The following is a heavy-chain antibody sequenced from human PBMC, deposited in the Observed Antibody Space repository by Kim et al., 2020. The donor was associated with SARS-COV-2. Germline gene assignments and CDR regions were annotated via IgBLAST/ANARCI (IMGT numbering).Heavy chain of an antibody. Sequence: GGSLRLSCAASGFTFDDYAMHWVRQAPGKGLEWVSGISWNSGSIGYADSVKGRFTISRDNAKNSLYLQMNSLRAEDTALYYCAKVADSSSWYPGWFDPWGQGTLVTVSS. V-gene: IGHV3-9*01. J-gene: IGHJ5*02. CDR2: ISWNSGSI. CDR1: GFTFDDYA. CDR3: AKVADSSSWYPGWFDP. D-gene: IGHD6-13*01.